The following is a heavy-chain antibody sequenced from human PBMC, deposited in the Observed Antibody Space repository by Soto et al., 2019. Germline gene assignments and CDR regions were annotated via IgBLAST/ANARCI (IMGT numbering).Heavy chain of an antibody. Sequence: GGSLRLSCAASGFIFSSFAMSWVRQAPGKGLEWVSTISNNGGSTYSADSVKGRFTISRDNSKNTLYLQMNSLRAEDTAVYYCAKDPDISGWYQTDLDYWGQGTLVTVSS. CDR1: GFIFSSFA. D-gene: IGHD6-19*01. CDR2: ISNNGGST. CDR3: AKDPDISGWYQTDLDY. J-gene: IGHJ4*02. V-gene: IGHV3-23*01.